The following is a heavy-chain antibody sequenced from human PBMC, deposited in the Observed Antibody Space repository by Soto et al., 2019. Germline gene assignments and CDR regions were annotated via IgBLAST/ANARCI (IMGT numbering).Heavy chain of an antibody. D-gene: IGHD7-27*01. CDR3: ARDESGEYDPLYNWFDP. CDR1: GGTFSSYT. J-gene: IGHJ5*02. CDR2: IIPILGIA. Sequence: ASVKVSCKASGGTFSSYTISWVRQAPGQGLEWMGRIIPILGIANYAQKFQGRVTITADKSTSTAYMELSSLRSEDTAVYHCARDESGEYDPLYNWFDPWGQGTLVTVSS. V-gene: IGHV1-69*04.